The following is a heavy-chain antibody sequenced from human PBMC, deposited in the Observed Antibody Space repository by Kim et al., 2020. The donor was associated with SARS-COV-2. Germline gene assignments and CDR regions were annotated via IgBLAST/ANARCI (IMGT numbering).Heavy chain of an antibody. Sequence: AVKGRLTISRDNSKNPLYLQMNSVRDEDKAVYYCAKEYYDSSVRDAFDIWGQGTMVTVSS. D-gene: IGHD3-22*01. J-gene: IGHJ3*02. CDR3: AKEYYDSSVRDAFDI. V-gene: IGHV3-23*01.